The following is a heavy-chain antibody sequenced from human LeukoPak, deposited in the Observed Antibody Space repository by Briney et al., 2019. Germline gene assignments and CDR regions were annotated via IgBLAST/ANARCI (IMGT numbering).Heavy chain of an antibody. CDR1: GGSISSAY. CDR3: ARQGPLTTAVTTRTNPFDY. V-gene: IGHV4-59*08. J-gene: IGHJ4*02. D-gene: IGHD4-11*01. CDR2: IYYSGST. Sequence: SETLFLTCTVSGGSISSAYWSWIRQPPGKGLEWMGYIYYSGSTSYNPSLKSRFTISVDTSKNQFSLKLNSVTAADTAVYYCARQGPLTTAVTTRTNPFDYWGQGTLVTVSS.